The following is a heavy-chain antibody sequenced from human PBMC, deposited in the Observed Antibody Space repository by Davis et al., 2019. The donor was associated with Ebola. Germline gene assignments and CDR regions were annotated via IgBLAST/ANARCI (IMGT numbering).Heavy chain of an antibody. CDR2: IYYSGST. CDR3: ARGATVTGP. D-gene: IGHD4-17*01. J-gene: IGHJ5*02. V-gene: IGHV4-30-4*07. Sequence: MPSETLSLTCAVSGGSISSGGYSWSWIRQPPGKGLEWIGYIYYSGSTYYNPSLKSRVTISVDTSKNQFSLKLSSVTAADTAVYYCARGATVTGPWGQGTLVTVSS. CDR1: GGSISSGGYS.